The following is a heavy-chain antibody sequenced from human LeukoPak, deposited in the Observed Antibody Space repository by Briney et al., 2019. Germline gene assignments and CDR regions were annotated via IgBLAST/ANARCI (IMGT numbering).Heavy chain of an antibody. J-gene: IGHJ5*02. CDR2: IIPIFGTA. CDR3: ARGRCSSTSCPVDNWFDP. CDR1: GGTFSSYA. Sequence: EASVKVSCKASGGTFSSYAISWVRQAPGQGLEWMGGIIPIFGTANYAQKFQGRVTITADESTSTAYMELSSLRSEGTAVYYCARGRCSSTSCPVDNWFDPGAQKPRVPVSS. V-gene: IGHV1-69*13. D-gene: IGHD2-2*01.